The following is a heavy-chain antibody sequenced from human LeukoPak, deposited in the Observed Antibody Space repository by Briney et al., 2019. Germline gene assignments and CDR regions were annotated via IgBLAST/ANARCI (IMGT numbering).Heavy chain of an antibody. CDR3: RVLGYCSGGSCYSLDY. V-gene: IGHV4-34*01. D-gene: IGHD2-15*01. J-gene: IGHJ4*02. CDR2: INHSGST. CDR1: GGSFSGYY. Sequence: PSETLSLTCAVYGGSFSGYYWSWIRQPPGKGLEWIGEINHSGSTNYNPSLKGRVTISVDTSKNQFSLKLSSVTAADTAVYYCRVLGYCSGGSCYSLDYWGQGTLVTVSS.